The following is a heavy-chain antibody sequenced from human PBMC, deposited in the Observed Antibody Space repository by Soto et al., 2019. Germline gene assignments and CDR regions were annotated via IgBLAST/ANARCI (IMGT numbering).Heavy chain of an antibody. CDR2: LYSSGKT. J-gene: IGHJ4*02. V-gene: IGHV4-39*01. CDR1: GGSVRRSGYY. D-gene: IGHD3-9*01. CDR3: ARLILAFTGPFDY. Sequence: SETLSLTCTVSGGSVRRSGYYWAWIRQPPGKGLEWIGCLYSSGKTYRNPSLMCRVSMSDDTSKNQLSLRLSSVTAADTAVYYYARLILAFTGPFDYWGQGTLVTVSS.